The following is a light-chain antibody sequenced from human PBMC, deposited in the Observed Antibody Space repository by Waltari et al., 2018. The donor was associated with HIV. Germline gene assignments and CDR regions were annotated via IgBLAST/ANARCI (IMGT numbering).Light chain of an antibody. CDR2: DNN. J-gene: IGLJ2*01. Sequence: QSVLTQPPSVSAAPGQKVPISCSGSSTYIGNNYVSWYQQLPGTAPKLLIYDNNKRPSGIPDRFSGSKSGTSATLGITGLQTGDEADYYCGTWDSSLSAGGVFGGGTKLTVL. V-gene: IGLV1-51*01. CDR1: STYIGNNY. CDR3: GTWDSSLSAGGV.